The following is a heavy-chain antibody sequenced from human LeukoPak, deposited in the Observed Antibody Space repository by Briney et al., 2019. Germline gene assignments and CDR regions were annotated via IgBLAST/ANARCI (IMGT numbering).Heavy chain of an antibody. Sequence: PGGSLSLSCAAYGFTFSSYSRSWVRQAPGKGLEWVSAISGSGGSTYYADPVKGRCTISTDNANNSLYLQLNSLRAEDMGVYYCARGNNRREDYWGQGTLVTVSS. CDR2: ISGSGGST. CDR3: ARGNNRREDY. CDR1: GFTFSSYS. V-gene: IGHV3-21*01. D-gene: IGHD1-14*01. J-gene: IGHJ4*02.